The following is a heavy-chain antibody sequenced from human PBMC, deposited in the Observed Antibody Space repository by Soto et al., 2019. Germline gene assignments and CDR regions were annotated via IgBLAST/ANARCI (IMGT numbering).Heavy chain of an antibody. CDR2: IYYSGST. V-gene: IGHV4-59*01. CDR1: GGSISSYY. Sequence: SETLSLTCTVSGGSISSYYWSWMRQPPGKGLEWIGYIYYSGSTNYNPSLKSRVTISVDTSKNQFPLKLSSVTAADTAVYYCASNYGSGSYFASGFDYWGQGTLVTVSS. CDR3: ASNYGSGSYFASGFDY. D-gene: IGHD3-10*01. J-gene: IGHJ4*02.